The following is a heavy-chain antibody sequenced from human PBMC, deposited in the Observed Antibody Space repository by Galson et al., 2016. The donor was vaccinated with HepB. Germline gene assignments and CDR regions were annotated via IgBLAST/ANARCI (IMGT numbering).Heavy chain of an antibody. J-gene: IGHJ4*02. CDR2: IFPAISDI. CDR3: VGLGTTVTTPVVY. V-gene: IGHV5-51*01. D-gene: IGHD4-17*01. CDR1: GYNFVNLW. Sequence: QSGAEVKKPGESLKISCQTSGYNFVNLWVGWVRQLPGQGLEWMGAIFPAISDIKYSPSFQGHVPISADKSSATAYLRGDHLRASDTALYYCVGLGTTVTTPVVYWGLGTLVTVSS.